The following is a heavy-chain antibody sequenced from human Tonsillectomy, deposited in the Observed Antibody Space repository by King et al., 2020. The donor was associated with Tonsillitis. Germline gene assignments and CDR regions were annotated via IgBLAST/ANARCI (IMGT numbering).Heavy chain of an antibody. V-gene: IGHV3-21*01. Sequence: VQLVESGGGLVKPGGSLILSCATSGFRFSDYDVNWVRQAPGKGLEWVSSINSIGKSIYYSASVKGRFTISRDNAKNPLYLQMISLRAEDTAVYYCAKDKGAGYYDNSRGAFDIWGQGTMVTVS. J-gene: IGHJ3*02. D-gene: IGHD3-16*01. CDR2: INSIGKSI. CDR1: GFRFSDYD. CDR3: AKDKGAGYYDNSRGAFDI.